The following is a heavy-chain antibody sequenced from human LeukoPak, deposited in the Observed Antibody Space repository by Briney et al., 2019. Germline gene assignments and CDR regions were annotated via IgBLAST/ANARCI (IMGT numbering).Heavy chain of an antibody. CDR1: GFTVSSNY. CDR3: ARGPYGSGSYYRY. J-gene: IGHJ4*02. Sequence: PGGSLRLSCAASGFTVSSNYMSWVRQAPGKGLEWVSVIYSGGRTYYADPVRGRFTISRDNSKNTLYLQMNSLRGEDTAVYYCARGPYGSGSYYRYWGQGTLVTASS. D-gene: IGHD3-10*01. V-gene: IGHV3-66*01. CDR2: IYSGGRT.